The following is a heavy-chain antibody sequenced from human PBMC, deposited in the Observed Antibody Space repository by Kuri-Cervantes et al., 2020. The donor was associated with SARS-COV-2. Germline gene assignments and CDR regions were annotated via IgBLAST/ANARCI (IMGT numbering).Heavy chain of an antibody. CDR2: ISYDGSNT. CDR3: ARGIVVVPAAMGHYYYMDV. V-gene: IGHV3-30*01. CDR1: GFTFSSYA. J-gene: IGHJ6*03. D-gene: IGHD2-2*01. Sequence: GESLKISCAASGFTFSSYAMHWVRQAPGKGLEWVAVISYDGSNTYYADSGKGRFTISRDNSKNTLYLQMNSLRAEDTAVYYCARGIVVVPAAMGHYYYMDVWGKGTTVTVSS.